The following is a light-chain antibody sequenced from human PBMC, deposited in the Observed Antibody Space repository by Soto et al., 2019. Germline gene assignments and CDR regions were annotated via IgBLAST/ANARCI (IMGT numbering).Light chain of an antibody. J-gene: IGKJ4*01. V-gene: IGKV1-33*01. CDR1: QGIYNY. CDR2: DAS. CDR3: QQYDNRLT. Sequence: DIQMTQSPSSLSASVGDRVAITCQASQGIYNYLNWYQQKPGKAPKLLIYDASNLETGVPSRFSGSGSGTDFTFTISSLQPEDVATYYCQQYDNRLTFGGGTKVEIK.